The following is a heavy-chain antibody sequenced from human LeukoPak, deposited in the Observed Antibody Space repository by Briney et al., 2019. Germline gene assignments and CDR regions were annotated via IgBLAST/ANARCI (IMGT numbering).Heavy chain of an antibody. CDR3: ARDICGYNYGCFDS. CDR2: IFSTGST. Sequence: SETLSLTCEVSGGSIASGSYYWGWIRQPAGKALEWIGRIFSTGSTNYNPSLKSRVTISVDTSKNQFSLNLSSVTAADTAVYYCARDICGYNYGCFDSWGQGTLVTVSS. V-gene: IGHV4-61*02. J-gene: IGHJ4*02. CDR1: GGSIASGSYY. D-gene: IGHD5-18*01.